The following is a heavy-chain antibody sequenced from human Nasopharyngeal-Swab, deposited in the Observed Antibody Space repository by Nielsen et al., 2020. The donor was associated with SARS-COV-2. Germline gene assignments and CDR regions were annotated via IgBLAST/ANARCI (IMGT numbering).Heavy chain of an antibody. CDR1: GGSFSGYY. CDR3: AREVVGGLVDS. Sequence: SETLSLTCAVYGGSFSGYYWSWIRQSPGKGLEWIGYFYYSGITNYNPSLKSRVTILIDTSKNQLSLKLNSVTAADTAVYYCAREVVGGLVDSWGQGTLVTVSS. CDR2: FYYSGIT. D-gene: IGHD1-26*01. J-gene: IGHJ4*02. V-gene: IGHV4-59*12.